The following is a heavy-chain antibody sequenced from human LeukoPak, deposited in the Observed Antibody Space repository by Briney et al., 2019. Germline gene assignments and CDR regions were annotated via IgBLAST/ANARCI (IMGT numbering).Heavy chain of an antibody. CDR1: GFTFSSYA. D-gene: IGHD3-22*01. Sequence: GGSLRLSCAASGFTFSSYAMSWVRQAPGKGLEWVSAISGSGGSTYYADSVKGRFTISRDNSKNTLYLQMNSLRAEDTAVYYCAKADSWYYYDSSGYLYYFDYWGQETLVTVSS. CDR2: ISGSGGST. CDR3: AKADSWYYYDSSGYLYYFDY. V-gene: IGHV3-23*01. J-gene: IGHJ4*02.